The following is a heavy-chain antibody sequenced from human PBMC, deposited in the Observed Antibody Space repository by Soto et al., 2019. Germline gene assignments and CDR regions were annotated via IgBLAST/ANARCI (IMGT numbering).Heavy chain of an antibody. D-gene: IGHD6-6*01. CDR3: ARGRGSSSNNFLDP. J-gene: IGHJ5*02. Sequence: QVQLLQSGAEVKKPGASVKVSCKASGYTFINFYIHWVRQAPGQGLEWLGWINPNSGSTNSAQKFQGSVAMTRDTYISTAYMELTRLTSDDTAVYYCARGRGSSSNNFLDPWGQGTQVTVSS. CDR2: INPNSGST. V-gene: IGHV1-2*02. CDR1: GYTFINFY.